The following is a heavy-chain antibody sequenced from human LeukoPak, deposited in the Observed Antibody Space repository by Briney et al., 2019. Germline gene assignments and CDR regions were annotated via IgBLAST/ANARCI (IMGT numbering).Heavy chain of an antibody. CDR3: ATASYFDFPS. D-gene: IGHD3-3*01. CDR1: GFTFSRYE. CDR2: ISVSGSAK. V-gene: IGHV3-48*03. Sequence: GGSRRLSCAASGFTFSRYEMNWVRQAPGKRLEWVSYISVSGSAKNYADSVKGRFTISRDNAKNSLHLQMNSLRAEDTAVYYCATASYFDFPSWGQGTLVTVSS. J-gene: IGHJ5*02.